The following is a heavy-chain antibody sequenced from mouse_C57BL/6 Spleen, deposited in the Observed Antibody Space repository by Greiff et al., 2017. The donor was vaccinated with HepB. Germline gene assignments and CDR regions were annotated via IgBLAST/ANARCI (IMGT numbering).Heavy chain of an antibody. V-gene: IGHV5-4*01. J-gene: IGHJ2*01. CDR3: ARDPPREYYFDY. Sequence: EVKLVESGGGLVKPGGSLKLSCAASGFTFSSYAMSWVRQTPEKRLEWVATISDGGSYTYYPDNVKGRFTISRDNAKHNLYLQMSHLKSEDTAMYYCARDPPREYYFDYWGQGTTLTVSS. CDR2: ISDGGSYT. CDR1: GFTFSSYA.